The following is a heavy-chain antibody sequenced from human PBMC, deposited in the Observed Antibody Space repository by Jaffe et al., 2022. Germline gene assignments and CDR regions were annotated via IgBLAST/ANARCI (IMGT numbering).Heavy chain of an antibody. CDR3: ANSPLVAVAGTGAFDI. V-gene: IGHV3-23*01. J-gene: IGHJ3*02. Sequence: EVQLLESGGGLVQPGGSLRLSCAASGFTFSSYAMSWVRQAPGKGLEWVSAISGSGGSTYYADSVKGRFTISRDNSKNTLYLQMNSLRAEDTAVYYCANSPLVAVAGTGAFDIWGQGTMVTVSS. CDR2: ISGSGGST. CDR1: GFTFSSYA. D-gene: IGHD6-19*01.